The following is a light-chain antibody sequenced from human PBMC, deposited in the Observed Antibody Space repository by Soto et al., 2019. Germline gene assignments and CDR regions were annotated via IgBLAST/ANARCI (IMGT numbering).Light chain of an antibody. Sequence: QSALTQPASVSGSPGQSITISCTGSGRDIGAYNYVSWYQQHPGKAPKLIIYGVKNRPSGVSNRFSASKSAFTASLTISGLQAEDEADYFCQSFDISLSAYVFGAGTQLTVL. CDR3: QSFDISLSAYV. CDR1: GRDIGAYNY. J-gene: IGLJ1*01. V-gene: IGLV2-14*01. CDR2: GVK.